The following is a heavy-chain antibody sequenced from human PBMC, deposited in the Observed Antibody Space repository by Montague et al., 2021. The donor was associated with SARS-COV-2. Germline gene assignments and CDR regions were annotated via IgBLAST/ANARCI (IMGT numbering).Heavy chain of an antibody. Sequence: SETLSLTCSVSGGSVSSYYLNWIRQTPGKGLEWIGNIYYSGSTNYNPPLKSRVTISVDTSKNQFSLKLSSVTAADTAVYYCARDRPPYYYDNSGHFLHGWFDPWGQGTLVTVSS. CDR2: IYYSGST. D-gene: IGHD3-22*01. J-gene: IGHJ5*02. V-gene: IGHV4-59*02. CDR3: ARDRPPYYYDNSGHFLHGWFDP. CDR1: GGSVSSYY.